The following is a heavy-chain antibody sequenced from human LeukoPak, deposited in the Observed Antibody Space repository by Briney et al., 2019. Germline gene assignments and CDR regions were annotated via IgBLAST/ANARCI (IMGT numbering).Heavy chain of an antibody. V-gene: IGHV3-13*01. Sequence: GGSLRLSCAASGFTFSDYDMHWVRQATGKGLEWVSAIGTAGDTYYPGSVKGRFTISRENAKNSLYLQMNSLRAGDTAVYYCARVAKERVGGVYYFDYWGQGTLVTVSS. J-gene: IGHJ4*02. CDR3: ARVAKERVGGVYYFDY. D-gene: IGHD1-1*01. CDR2: IGTAGDT. CDR1: GFTFSDYD.